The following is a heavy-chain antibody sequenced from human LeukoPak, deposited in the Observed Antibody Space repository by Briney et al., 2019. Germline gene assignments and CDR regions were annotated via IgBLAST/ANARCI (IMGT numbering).Heavy chain of an antibody. CDR3: AKDITPARYCSGGSCYRGFDP. V-gene: IGHV3-43*02. CDR2: ISGDGGST. D-gene: IGHD2-15*01. Sequence: SGGSLRLSCAASGFTFDDYAMHWVRQAPGKGLEWVSLISGDGGSTYYADSVKGRFTISRDNSKNSLYLQMNSLRTEGTALYYCAKDITPARYCSGGSCYRGFDPWGQGTLVTVSS. CDR1: GFTFDDYA. J-gene: IGHJ5*02.